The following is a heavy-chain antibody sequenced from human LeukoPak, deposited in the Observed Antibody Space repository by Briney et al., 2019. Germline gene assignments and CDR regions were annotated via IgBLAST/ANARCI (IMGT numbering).Heavy chain of an antibody. Sequence: SETLSLTCAVYGGSFSDYYWSWIRQPPGKGLEWIGEINHSGSTNYNPSLKTRVTISADTSKNQFSLKLSSVTAADRAVYYCARAQYCSSTTCYITPFPSDYWGQGTLVTVSS. J-gene: IGHJ4*02. CDR1: GGSFSDYY. D-gene: IGHD2-2*02. CDR3: ARAQYCSSTTCYITPFPSDY. V-gene: IGHV4-34*01. CDR2: INHSGST.